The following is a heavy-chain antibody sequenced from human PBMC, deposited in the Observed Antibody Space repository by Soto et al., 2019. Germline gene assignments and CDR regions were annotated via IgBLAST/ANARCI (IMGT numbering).Heavy chain of an antibody. CDR2: ISGSGGST. Sequence: EVQLLESGGGLVQPGGSLRLSCAASGFTFSSYAMSWVRQAPGRGLEWVSAISGSGGSTYYADSVKGRFTISRDNSKNTLYLQMNSLRAEDTAVYYCAKGGYCSGGSCYVDYWGQGTLVTVSS. CDR3: AKGGYCSGGSCYVDY. D-gene: IGHD2-15*01. J-gene: IGHJ4*02. V-gene: IGHV3-23*01. CDR1: GFTFSSYA.